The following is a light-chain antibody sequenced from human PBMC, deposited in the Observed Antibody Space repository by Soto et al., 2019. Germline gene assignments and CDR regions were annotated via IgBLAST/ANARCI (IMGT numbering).Light chain of an antibody. CDR2: QDD. CDR1: KLEKKF. J-gene: IGLJ1*01. Sequence: SYELTQPLSVSVSPGQTATITCSGDKLEKKFVCWYQQRPGQSPVLVIYQDDKRPPGIPERFSGSNSGNTATLTIGGTQAVDEAAYYCQAWDTTTYVFGPGTKVTVL. V-gene: IGLV3-1*01. CDR3: QAWDTTTYV.